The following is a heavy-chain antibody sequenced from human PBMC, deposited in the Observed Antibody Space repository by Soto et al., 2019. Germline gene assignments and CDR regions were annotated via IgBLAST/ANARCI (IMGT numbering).Heavy chain of an antibody. CDR2: ILDDGIKG. CDR1: GFSFSSHG. Sequence: GGSLRLSCTASGFSFSSHGIYWVSPAPGKGLEWVARILDDGIKGYDAGSGKGRITISRDNSKNTLYVQMDILRVEDTAVYDGSKELSLRADDWGKGTQVTXS. CDR3: SKELSLRADD. J-gene: IGHJ4*02. V-gene: IGHV3-30*18. D-gene: IGHD2-15*01.